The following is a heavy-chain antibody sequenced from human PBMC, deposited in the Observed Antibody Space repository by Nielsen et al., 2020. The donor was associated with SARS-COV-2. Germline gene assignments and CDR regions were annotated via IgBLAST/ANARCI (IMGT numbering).Heavy chain of an antibody. CDR3: ARDSRRGTYYYGSGSYYHSRFDY. V-gene: IGHV4-59*01. Sequence: SETLSLTCTVSGGSISSYYWSWIRQPPGKGLEWIGYIYYSGSTNYNPSLKSRVTISVDTSKNQFSLKLSSVTAADTAVYYCARDSRRGTYYYGSGSYYHSRFDYWGQGTLVTVSS. CDR2: IYYSGST. D-gene: IGHD3-10*01. CDR1: GGSISSYY. J-gene: IGHJ4*02.